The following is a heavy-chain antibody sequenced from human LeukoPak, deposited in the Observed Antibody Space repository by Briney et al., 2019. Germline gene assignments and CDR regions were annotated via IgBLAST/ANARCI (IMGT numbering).Heavy chain of an antibody. J-gene: IGHJ4*02. CDR1: GLTFTSQA. Sequence: GGSLRLSCAASGLTFTSQAMSWFRQAPGKGLEWVSAIDGTDGSTYYADSVKGRFTMSRDNHKNTLSLQMSSLRAGDTAVYFCSVRRGDYYDYWGQGTLVTVAS. D-gene: IGHD3-10*02. CDR3: SVRRGDYYDY. CDR2: IDGTDGST. V-gene: IGHV3-23*01.